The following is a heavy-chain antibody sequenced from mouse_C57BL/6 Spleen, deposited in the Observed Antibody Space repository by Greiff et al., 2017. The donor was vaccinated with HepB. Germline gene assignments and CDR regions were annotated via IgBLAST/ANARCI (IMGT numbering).Heavy chain of an antibody. CDR1: GFTFSSYA. CDR3: ARGGNGNSGYFAY. Sequence: EVKVVESGGGLVKPGGSLKLSCAASGFTFSSYAMSWVRQTPEKRLEWVATISDGGSYTYYPDNVKGRFTISRDNAKNNLYLQMSHLKSEDTAMYYCARGGNGNSGYFAYWGQGTTLTVSS. J-gene: IGHJ2*01. CDR2: ISDGGSYT. V-gene: IGHV5-4*03. D-gene: IGHD2-1*01.